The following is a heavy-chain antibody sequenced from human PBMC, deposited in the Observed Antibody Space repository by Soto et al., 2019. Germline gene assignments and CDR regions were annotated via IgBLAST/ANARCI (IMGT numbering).Heavy chain of an antibody. CDR2: VSHDGTLY. CDR3: MKDRSDTWSFDY. Sequence: QVQLVESGGGVVQPGRSLRLSCSASGFIYSSCAMHWVRQVPGKGLEWLAVVSHDGTLYPYADSVKGRFTISRDNSRKILYLQMHSLRPDDTAVYDCMKDRSDTWSFDYWGQGTLVTVSS. D-gene: IGHD2-15*01. CDR1: GFIYSSCA. J-gene: IGHJ4*02. V-gene: IGHV3-30*18.